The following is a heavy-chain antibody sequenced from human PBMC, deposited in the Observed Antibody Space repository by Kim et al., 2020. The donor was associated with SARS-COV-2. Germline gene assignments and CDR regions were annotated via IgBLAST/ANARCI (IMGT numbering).Heavy chain of an antibody. Sequence: SETLSLTCTVSGGSISSYYWIWIRQPPGKGLEWIGYIYYSGSTNYNPSLKSRVTISVDTSKNQFSLKLSSVTAADTAVYYCARKGRWELLTFDIWGQGT. CDR2: IYYSGST. V-gene: IGHV4-59*13. CDR3: ARKGRWELLTFDI. D-gene: IGHD1-26*01. CDR1: GGSISSYY. J-gene: IGHJ3*02.